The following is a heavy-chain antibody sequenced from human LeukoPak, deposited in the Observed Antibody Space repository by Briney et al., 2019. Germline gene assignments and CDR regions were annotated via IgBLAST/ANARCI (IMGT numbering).Heavy chain of an antibody. V-gene: IGHV6-1*01. CDR1: GDSVSNTTTA. CDR3: AKGYSMSY. D-gene: IGHD5-12*01. CDR2: TYYRSKWYH. J-gene: IGHJ4*02. Sequence: PSQTLSLTCAISGDSVSNTTTAWNWIRQSPSRGLEWLGRTYYRSKWYHEYAISVRSRIIINPDTSKNQFSLHLNSVTPDDTAVYYCAKGYSMSYWGQGTLVTVSS.